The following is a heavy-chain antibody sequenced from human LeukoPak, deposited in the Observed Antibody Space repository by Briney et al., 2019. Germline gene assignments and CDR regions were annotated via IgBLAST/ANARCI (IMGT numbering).Heavy chain of an antibody. CDR1: GYSISSGYY. J-gene: IGHJ4*02. CDR2: IYHSGST. CDR3: AETYGSGSYYIY. Sequence: SETLSLTCAVPGYSISSGYYWGWIRQPPGKGLEWIGSIYHSGSTYYNPSLKSRVTISVDTSKNQFSLKLSSVTAADTAVYYCAETYGSGSYYIYWGQGTLVTVSS. V-gene: IGHV4-38-2*01. D-gene: IGHD3-10*01.